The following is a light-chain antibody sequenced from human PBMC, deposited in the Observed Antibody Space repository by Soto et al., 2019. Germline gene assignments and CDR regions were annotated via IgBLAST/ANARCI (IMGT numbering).Light chain of an antibody. CDR3: QQADTFPIT. V-gene: IGKV1-12*01. J-gene: IGKJ5*01. CDR1: ESISNW. Sequence: PSTLSSSLGDRVIISCRASESISNWLAWYQQKPGKAPKLLIYAASSLQSGVPSRFSGSGFGTDFTLTISSLQPEDSAIYYCQQADTFPITFGQGTRLEIK. CDR2: AAS.